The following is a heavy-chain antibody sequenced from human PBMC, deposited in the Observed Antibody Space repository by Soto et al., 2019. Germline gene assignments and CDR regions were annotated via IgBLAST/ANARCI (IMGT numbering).Heavy chain of an antibody. CDR1: GFTFSMYW. J-gene: IGHJ4*02. Sequence: EVHLVESGGGLPQPGGSLRLSCAASGFTFSMYWMHWVRQVPGKGPEWVSRINDDGSHTNYADSVKGRFTISRDNAKNTLYPQMNDLRAEDTAVYYCTRGPRSTSTGTGAFWGQGTLVTVSS. CDR3: TRGPRSTSTGTGAF. D-gene: IGHD1-1*01. CDR2: INDDGSHT. V-gene: IGHV3-74*01.